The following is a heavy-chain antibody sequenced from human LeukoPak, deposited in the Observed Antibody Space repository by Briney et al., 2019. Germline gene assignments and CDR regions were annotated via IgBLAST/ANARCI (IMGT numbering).Heavy chain of an antibody. J-gene: IGHJ3*02. CDR1: GGSFSGYY. V-gene: IGHV4-34*01. CDR3: ARVEYQLRKAFDI. Sequence: SETLSLTCAVYGGSFSGYYWSWIRQPPGKGLEWIGEINHSGSTNHNPSLKSRVTISVDTSKNQFSLKLSSVTAADTAVYYCARVEYQLRKAFDIWGQGTMVTVSS. CDR2: INHSGST. D-gene: IGHD2-2*01.